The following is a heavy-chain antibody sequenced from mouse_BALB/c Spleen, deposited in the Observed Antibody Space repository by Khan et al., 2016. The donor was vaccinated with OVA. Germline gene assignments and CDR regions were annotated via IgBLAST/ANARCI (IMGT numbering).Heavy chain of an antibody. V-gene: IGHV1S132*01. Sequence: QVQLQQSGAELVRPGPSVKLSCKTSGYTFTSYWIHWVKQRSGQGLEWMVSIYPGTDNTYYNEKFKDKATLTADKSYSTAYMQLNSLKSEDTAVYFCAREEALYYFDYWGQGTTLTVSS. CDR1: GYTFTSYW. D-gene: IGHD6-1*01. CDR2: IYPGTDNT. CDR3: AREEALYYFDY. J-gene: IGHJ2*01.